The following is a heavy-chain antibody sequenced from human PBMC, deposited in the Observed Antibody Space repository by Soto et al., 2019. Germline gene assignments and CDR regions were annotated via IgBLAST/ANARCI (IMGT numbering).Heavy chain of an antibody. CDR3: ARDIGLLGTFDY. D-gene: IGHD3-16*01. Sequence: GGSLRLSCAASRFTFSGYGMHWVRQAPGKGLEWVAVISYYGSNTHYADSVKGRFTISRDTSKNTLHLQMNSLRAEDTAVYYCARDIGLLGTFDYWGQGTLVTVSS. CDR2: ISYYGSNT. V-gene: IGHV3-30*03. J-gene: IGHJ4*02. CDR1: RFTFSGYG.